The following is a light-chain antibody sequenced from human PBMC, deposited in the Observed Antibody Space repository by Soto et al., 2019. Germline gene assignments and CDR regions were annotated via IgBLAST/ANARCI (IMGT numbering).Light chain of an antibody. J-gene: IGKJ1*01. Sequence: DIQMTQSPSSVSASVGDTVTITCRASQDISSWVAWYQQKPGKAPKLLISAASSLQNGVPSRFSGGGYGTDFTLIISSLQPEDVATYYCQQYSSHSTFGQGTKVDIK. CDR1: QDISSW. V-gene: IGKV1-12*01. CDR2: AAS. CDR3: QQYSSHST.